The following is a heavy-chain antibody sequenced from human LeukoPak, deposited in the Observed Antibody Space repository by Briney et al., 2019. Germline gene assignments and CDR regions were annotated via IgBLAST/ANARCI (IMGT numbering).Heavy chain of an antibody. V-gene: IGHV3-53*01. CDR3: ARGLSASGLHYDC. CDR1: GFTVSSNY. CDR2: TYSGGST. J-gene: IGHJ4*02. D-gene: IGHD3-10*01. Sequence: GGSLRLSCAASGFTVSSNYMNWVRQAPAKGLEWVSVTYSGGSTYYADSVTGRFTVSRDNSKNTLYLQMNSLSAEDTAVYYCARGLSASGLHYDCWGQGTLVTVSS.